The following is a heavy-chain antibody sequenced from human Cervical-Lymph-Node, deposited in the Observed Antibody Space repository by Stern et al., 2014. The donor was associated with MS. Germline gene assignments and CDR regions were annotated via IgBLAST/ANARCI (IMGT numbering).Heavy chain of an antibody. CDR3: ARAGGDPDAFDI. Sequence: EDQLVESGGGLVKPGGSLRLSCAASGFTFSYYTMNWVRQAPGKGLEWVSAISSSSTYKYYSDPLKGRFTISRDNARNSLFLQMNSLRAEDTAVYYCARAGGDPDAFDIWGQGTMVTVSS. J-gene: IGHJ3*02. D-gene: IGHD4-17*01. CDR1: GFTFSYYT. CDR2: ISSSSTYK. V-gene: IGHV3-21*06.